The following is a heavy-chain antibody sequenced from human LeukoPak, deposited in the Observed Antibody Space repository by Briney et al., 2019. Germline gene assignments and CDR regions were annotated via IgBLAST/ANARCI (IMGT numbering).Heavy chain of an antibody. CDR3: ARRAQPIVVVPAATGDYYYYMDV. CDR1: GYTFTSYD. V-gene: IGHV1-8*03. Sequence: GASVKVSCKASGYTFTSYDINWVRQATGQGLEWMGWMNPNSGNTGYAQKFQGRVTITRNTSISTAYMELSSLRSEDTAVYYCARRAQPIVVVPAATGDYYYYMDVWGKGTTVTVSS. D-gene: IGHD2-2*01. J-gene: IGHJ6*03. CDR2: MNPNSGNT.